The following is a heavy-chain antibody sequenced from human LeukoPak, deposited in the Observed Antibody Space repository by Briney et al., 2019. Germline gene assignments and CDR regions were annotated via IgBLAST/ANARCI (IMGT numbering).Heavy chain of an antibody. CDR2: IYHSGST. D-gene: IGHD3-9*01. V-gene: IGHV4-30-2*01. CDR1: GGSISSGGYS. CDR3: AAPNWLSSGTDV. J-gene: IGHJ6*02. Sequence: SETLSLTCAVSGGSISSGGYSWSWIRQPPGKGLEWIGYIYHSGSTYYNPSLKSRVTISVDRSKNQFSLKLSSVTAADTAVYYCAAPNWLSSGTDVWGQGTTVTVSS.